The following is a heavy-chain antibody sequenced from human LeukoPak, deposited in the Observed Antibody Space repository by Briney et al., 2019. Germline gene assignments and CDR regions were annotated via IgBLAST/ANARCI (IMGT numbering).Heavy chain of an antibody. CDR1: GFTFSSYS. V-gene: IGHV3-21*01. Sequence: GGSLRLSCAASGFTFSSYSMNWVRQAPGKGLEWVSSISSSSSYIYYADSVKGRFTISRDNAKNSLYLQMNSLRAEDTAVYYCARVFSIAVAGTNSDYWGQGTLVTVSS. CDR3: ARVFSIAVAGTNSDY. D-gene: IGHD6-19*01. J-gene: IGHJ4*02. CDR2: ISSSSSYI.